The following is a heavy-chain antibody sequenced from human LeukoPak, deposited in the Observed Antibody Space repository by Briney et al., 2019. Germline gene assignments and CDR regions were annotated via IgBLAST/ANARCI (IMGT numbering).Heavy chain of an antibody. CDR1: GGSFSGYY. CDR3: ARGLFVVVPAAIVWFDP. V-gene: IGHV4-34*01. Sequence: PSETLSLTCAVYGGSFSGYYWSWIRQPPGKGLEWIGEINHSGSTNYNPSLKSRVTISVDTSKNQFSLKLSPVTAADTAVYYCARGLFVVVPAAIVWFDPWGQGTLVTVSS. D-gene: IGHD2-2*01. CDR2: INHSGST. J-gene: IGHJ5*02.